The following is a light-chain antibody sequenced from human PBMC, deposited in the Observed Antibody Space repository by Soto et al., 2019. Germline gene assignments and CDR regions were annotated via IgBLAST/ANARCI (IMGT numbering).Light chain of an antibody. V-gene: IGLV2-14*01. J-gene: IGLJ1*01. CDR2: EVS. Sequence: QSVLTQPASVSGSPGQSITISCTGTSSDVGAYNYVSSYQQHPGKAPKLMIYEVSNRPSGVSHRFSGSKSDNTASLTISGLQTDDEADYYCSSYTSSRTLVFGTGTKVTVL. CDR3: SSYTSSRTLV. CDR1: SSDVGAYNY.